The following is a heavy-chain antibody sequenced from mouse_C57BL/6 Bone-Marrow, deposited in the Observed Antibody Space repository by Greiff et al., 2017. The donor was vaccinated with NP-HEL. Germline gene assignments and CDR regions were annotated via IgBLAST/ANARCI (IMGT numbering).Heavy chain of an antibody. D-gene: IGHD1-1*01. CDR2: INPSSGYT. V-gene: IGHV1-4*01. J-gene: IGHJ4*01. CDR3: ARWGDYFYAMDY. CDR1: GYTFTSYT. Sequence: VKLVESGAELARPGASVKMSCKASGYTFTSYTMHWVKQRPGQGLEWIGYINPSSGYTKYNQKFKDKATLTADKSSSTAYMQLSSLTSEDAAVYYCARWGDYFYAMDYWGQGTSVTVSS.